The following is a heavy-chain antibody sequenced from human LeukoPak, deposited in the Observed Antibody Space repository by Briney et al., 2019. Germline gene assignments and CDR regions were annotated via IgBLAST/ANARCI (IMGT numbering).Heavy chain of an antibody. Sequence: GWSLRLSCAASGFTVSSNYMSWVRQAPGQGLEWVSVIYSGGSTYYADSVKGRFTISRDNSKNTLYLQMNSLRAEDTAVYYCARAVSPWDAFDIWGQGTMVTVSS. V-gene: IGHV3-53*01. CDR1: GFTVSSNY. J-gene: IGHJ3*02. CDR2: IYSGGST. CDR3: ARAVSPWDAFDI.